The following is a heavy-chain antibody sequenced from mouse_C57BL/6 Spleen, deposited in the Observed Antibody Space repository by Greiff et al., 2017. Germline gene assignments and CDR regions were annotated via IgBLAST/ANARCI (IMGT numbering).Heavy chain of an antibody. Sequence: VQLQQSGAELVRPGTSVKVSCKASGYAFTNYLIEWVKQRPGQGLEWIGVINPGGGGTNYNEKFKGKATLTADKSSSTAYMQLSSLTSEDAAVYFCARGYGSSRDYWGQGTTVTVSA. D-gene: IGHD1-1*01. V-gene: IGHV1-54*01. CDR1: GYAFTNYL. J-gene: IGHJ2*01. CDR2: INPGGGGT. CDR3: ARGYGSSRDY.